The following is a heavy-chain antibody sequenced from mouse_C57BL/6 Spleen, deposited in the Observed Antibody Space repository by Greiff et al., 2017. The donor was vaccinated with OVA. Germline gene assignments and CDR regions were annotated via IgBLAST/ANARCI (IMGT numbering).Heavy chain of an antibody. Sequence: QVQLQQPGTELVKPGASVKLSCKASGYTFTSYWMHWVKQRPGQGLEWIGNINPSNGGTNYNEKFKSKATLAVDKSSSTAYMQLSSLTSEDSAVYYWARGTTVVATEGYYFDYWGQGTTLTVSS. V-gene: IGHV1-53*01. J-gene: IGHJ2*01. D-gene: IGHD1-1*01. CDR2: INPSNGGT. CDR3: ARGTTVVATEGYYFDY. CDR1: GYTFTSYW.